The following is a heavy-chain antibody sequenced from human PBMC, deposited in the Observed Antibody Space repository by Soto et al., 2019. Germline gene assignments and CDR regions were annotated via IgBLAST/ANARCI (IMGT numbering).Heavy chain of an antibody. V-gene: IGHV3-48*03. Sequence: GGSLRLSCAASGFTFSSYEMNWVRQAPGKGLEWVSYISSSGSTIYYADSVKGRFTISRDNAKNSLYLQMNSLRAEDTAVYYCAGPPSYYYDSSGSTVWGQGTTVTV. CDR1: GFTFSSYE. CDR3: AGPPSYYYDSSGSTV. CDR2: ISSSGSTI. J-gene: IGHJ6*02. D-gene: IGHD3-22*01.